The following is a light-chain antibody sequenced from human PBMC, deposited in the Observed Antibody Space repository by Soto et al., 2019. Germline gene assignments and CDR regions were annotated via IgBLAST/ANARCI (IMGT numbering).Light chain of an antibody. CDR2: DVS. J-gene: IGLJ1*01. V-gene: IGLV2-11*01. Sequence: QSALTQPRSVSGSPGQSVSISCTGTSTNVGGDNYVAWYQQHPGKAPKLMIYDVSSRPSGVPDRFSGSKSGNTASLTISGLQAEDEADYYCCSYVGNYIYVFGTGTKVTVL. CDR1: STNVGGDNY. CDR3: CSYVGNYIYV.